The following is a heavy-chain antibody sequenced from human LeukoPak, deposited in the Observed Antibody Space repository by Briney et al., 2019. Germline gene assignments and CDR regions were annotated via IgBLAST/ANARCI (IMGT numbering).Heavy chain of an antibody. D-gene: IGHD3-22*01. CDR3: ARHMTVTYDAFDM. J-gene: IGHJ3*02. CDR2: VYYSGHT. Sequence: SETLSLTCSVSGGSTSGYYWSWIRQPPGKGPEWIGYVYYSGHTSYSPSLESRVTISVDTSKNQFSLKLNSVTAADTAVYYCARHMTVTYDAFDMWGQGTMVTVSS. V-gene: IGHV4-59*08. CDR1: GGSTSGYY.